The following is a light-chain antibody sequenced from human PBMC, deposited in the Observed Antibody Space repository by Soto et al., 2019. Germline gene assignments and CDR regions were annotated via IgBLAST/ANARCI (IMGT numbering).Light chain of an antibody. Sequence: QSVLTQPPSASGSPGQSVAISCTGTSSDVGGYNYVSWYQQHPGKAPKLMIYEVNKRPSGVPDRFSGSKSGNTASLTVSGLQAEDEADYYCCSYAGGGTSRVFGTGTKVTVL. J-gene: IGLJ1*01. CDR2: EVN. CDR3: CSYAGGGTSRV. V-gene: IGLV2-8*01. CDR1: SSDVGGYNY.